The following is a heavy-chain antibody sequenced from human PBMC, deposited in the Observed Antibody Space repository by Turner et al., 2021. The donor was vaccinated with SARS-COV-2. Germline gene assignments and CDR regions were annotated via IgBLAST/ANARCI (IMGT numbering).Heavy chain of an antibody. CDR1: GFIFNNYA. CDR2: ISYDGGNT. CDR3: ARDLRRYATAAFDV. Sequence: QVQLVESGGGVVQPGRSLRLSCAASGFIFNNYAFHWVRQAPGKGLEWLSVISYDGGNTDCADSLKDRFTIARDNSKNTVYLQMNSLRAEDTAGYHGARDLRRYATAAFDVWGQGTMVTVSS. D-gene: IGHD3-9*01. J-gene: IGHJ3*01. V-gene: IGHV3-30*04.